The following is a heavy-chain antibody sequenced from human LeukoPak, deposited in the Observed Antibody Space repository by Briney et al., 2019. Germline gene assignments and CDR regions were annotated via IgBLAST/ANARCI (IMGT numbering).Heavy chain of an antibody. CDR3: ARGVYGSGRHDAFDI. CDR2: IYYSGST. V-gene: IGHV4-30-4*01. J-gene: IGHJ3*02. D-gene: IGHD3-10*01. CDR1: GGSISSGDYY. Sequence: LQTLSLTCTVSGGSISSGDYYWSWIRQPPGKGLEWIGYIYYSGSTYYNPSLKSRVTISVDTSKNQFSLKLSSVTAADTAVYYCARGVYGSGRHDAFDIWGQGTMVTVSS.